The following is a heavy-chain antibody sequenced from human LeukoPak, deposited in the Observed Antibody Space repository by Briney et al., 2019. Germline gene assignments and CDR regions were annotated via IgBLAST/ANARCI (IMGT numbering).Heavy chain of an antibody. CDR1: GGTFSSYA. V-gene: IGHV1-69*01. D-gene: IGHD6-6*01. Sequence: SVKVSCKASGGTFSSYATSWVRQAPGQGLEWMGGIIPIFGTANYAQKFQGRVTITADESTSTAYMELSSLRSEDTAVYYCARELAESTSIAARHLTLGPIPLWGQGTLVTVSS. J-gene: IGHJ4*02. CDR3: ARELAESTSIAARHLTLGPIPL. CDR2: IIPIFGTA.